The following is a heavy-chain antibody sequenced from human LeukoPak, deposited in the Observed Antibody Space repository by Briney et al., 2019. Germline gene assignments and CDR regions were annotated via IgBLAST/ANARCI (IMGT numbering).Heavy chain of an antibody. J-gene: IGHJ4*02. CDR2: ISSDGSRK. V-gene: IGHV3-30-3*01. Sequence: PGGSLRLSCVASGFTFSSKSLHWVRQPPGRGLEWVSFISSDGSRKYYGDFVEGRFTGSRDNSMHTLYLQVDTLRAEDTAMYYCAKGDGSGSFLIDYWGQGTLVTVSS. CDR3: AKGDGSGSFLIDY. CDR1: GFTFSSKS. D-gene: IGHD3-10*01.